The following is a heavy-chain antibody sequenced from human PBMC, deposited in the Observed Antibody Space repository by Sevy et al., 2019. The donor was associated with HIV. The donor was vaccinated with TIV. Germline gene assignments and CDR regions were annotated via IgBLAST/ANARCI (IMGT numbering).Heavy chain of an antibody. CDR3: ALRFVDCSGGNCYRWFDP. D-gene: IGHD2-15*01. CDR1: GFSLSTGGVG. V-gene: IGHV2-5*02. J-gene: IGHJ5*02. Sequence: SGPTLVKPTQTLTLTCTFSGFSLSTGGVGVGWIRQPPGKALEWLALIYWDDDKRYSPSLKNRLTITKDTSKNQVVLTMTNMDPVDTATYYCALRFVDCSGGNCYRWFDPWGQGILVTVSS. CDR2: IYWDDDK.